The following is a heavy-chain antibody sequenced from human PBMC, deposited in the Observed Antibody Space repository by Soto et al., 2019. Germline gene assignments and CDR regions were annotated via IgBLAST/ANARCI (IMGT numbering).Heavy chain of an antibody. V-gene: IGHV3-48*02. CDR1: GFTFSSYN. J-gene: IGHJ2*01. CDR3: ERDGYTSGWYVRRTPGYFDL. CDR2: ISSSSNTI. D-gene: IGHD6-19*01. Sequence: EVQLVESGGGLVQPGGSLRLSFAASGFTFSSYNMNWVRQAPGKGLEWVSDISSSSNTIYYADSVKGRFTISRDNAKTSVYLNMHKLRDVDTAVYYCERDGYTSGWYVRRTPGYFDLWGRGTRVTVSS.